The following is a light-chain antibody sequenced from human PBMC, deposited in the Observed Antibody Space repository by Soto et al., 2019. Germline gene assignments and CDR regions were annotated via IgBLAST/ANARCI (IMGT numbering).Light chain of an antibody. Sequence: QSVLTQPPSASGTPGQGVTISCSGSTSNIGSNYVYWYQQLPGTAPKLLIYRNNQRPSGVPDRFSGSKSGTSASLAISGLRADYEAAYFCATWDDSLNGFYVFGTGTKVTVL. J-gene: IGLJ1*01. CDR3: ATWDDSLNGFYV. CDR2: RNN. CDR1: TSNIGSNY. V-gene: IGLV1-47*01.